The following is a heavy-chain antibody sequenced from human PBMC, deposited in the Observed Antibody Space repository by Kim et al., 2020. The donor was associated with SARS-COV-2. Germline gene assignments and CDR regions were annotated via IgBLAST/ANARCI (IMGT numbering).Heavy chain of an antibody. CDR2: INPNSGGT. CDR1: GYTFTGYY. V-gene: IGHV1-2*02. D-gene: IGHD6-13*01. J-gene: IGHJ3*02. Sequence: ASVKVSCKASGYTFTGYYMHWVRQAPGQGLEWMGWINPNSGGTNYAQKFQGRVTMTRDTSISTAYMELSRLRSDDTAVYYCARASVAAAGPPCAFDIWGQGTMVTVSS. CDR3: ARASVAAAGPPCAFDI.